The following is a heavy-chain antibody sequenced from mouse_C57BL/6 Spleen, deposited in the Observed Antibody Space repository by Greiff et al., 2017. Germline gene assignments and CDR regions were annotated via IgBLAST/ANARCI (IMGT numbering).Heavy chain of an antibody. CDR3: ARVIYYYGSRGYFDV. Sequence: EVKLVESEGGLVQPGSSMKLSCTASGFTFSDYYMAWVRQVPEKGLEWVANINYDGSSTYYLDSLKSRFIISRDNAKNILYLQMSSLKSEDTATYYCARVIYYYGSRGYFDVWGTGTTVTVSS. CDR1: GFTFSDYY. V-gene: IGHV5-16*01. J-gene: IGHJ1*03. CDR2: INYDGSST. D-gene: IGHD1-1*01.